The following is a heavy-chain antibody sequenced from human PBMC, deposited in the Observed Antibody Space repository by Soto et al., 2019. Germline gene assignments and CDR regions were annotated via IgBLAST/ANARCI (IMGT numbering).Heavy chain of an antibody. CDR3: VRGVTADY. Sequence: EVQLVESGGGFVQPGGSLRLSCAASGFSFSSYWMYWVRQAPGKGLVWVSRIKSDGSSISYADFAKGRFTMSRDNARNTLSLQMNSPRAPDTAVYYCVRGVTADYWGQGTMVTVSP. J-gene: IGHJ4*02. V-gene: IGHV3-74*01. D-gene: IGHD2-21*02. CDR1: GFSFSSYW. CDR2: IKSDGSSI.